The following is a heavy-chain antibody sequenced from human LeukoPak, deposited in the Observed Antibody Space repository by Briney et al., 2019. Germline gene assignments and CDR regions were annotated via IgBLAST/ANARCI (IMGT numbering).Heavy chain of an antibody. CDR2: IYYSGST. J-gene: IGHJ4*02. V-gene: IGHV4-39*01. CDR1: GGSISSSSYY. D-gene: IGHD3-3*01. Sequence: SETLSLTCTVSGGSISSSSYYWGWIRQPPGKGLEWIGSIYYSGSTYYNPSLKSRVTISVDTSKNQFSLKLSSVTAADTAVYYCARLMIFGVVTYFDYWGQGTLVTVSS. CDR3: ARLMIFGVVTYFDY.